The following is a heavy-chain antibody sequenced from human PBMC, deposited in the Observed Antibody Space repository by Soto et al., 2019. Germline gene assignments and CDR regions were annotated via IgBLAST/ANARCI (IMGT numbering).Heavy chain of an antibody. D-gene: IGHD6-13*01. V-gene: IGHV4-59*01. Sequence: SETLSLTCTVSGGSISSYYWSWIRQPPGKGLEWIGYISYTGSTDYNPSLKSRVTISLDTSKNQFSLKLSSVTAADTALYYCSRVNSYSSSWSHYYWGQGALVTVSS. CDR3: SRVNSYSSSWSHYY. J-gene: IGHJ4*02. CDR2: ISYTGST. CDR1: GGSISSYY.